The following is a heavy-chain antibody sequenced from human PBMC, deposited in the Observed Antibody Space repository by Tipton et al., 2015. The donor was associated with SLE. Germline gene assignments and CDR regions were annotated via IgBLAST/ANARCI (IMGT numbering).Heavy chain of an antibody. CDR2: IYYSGST. CDR3: ARHSYSSSAGGFGYYYYGMDV. J-gene: IGHJ6*02. CDR1: GGSISSYY. D-gene: IGHD6-6*01. Sequence: LSLTCTVSGGSISSYYWSWIRQPPGKGLEWIGYIYYSGSTNYNPSLKSRVTISVDTSKNQFSLKLSSVTAADTAVYYCARHSYSSSAGGFGYYYYGMDVWGQGTTVTVSS. V-gene: IGHV4-59*08.